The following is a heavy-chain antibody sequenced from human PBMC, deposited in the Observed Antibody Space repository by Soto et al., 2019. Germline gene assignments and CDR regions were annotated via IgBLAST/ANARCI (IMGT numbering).Heavy chain of an antibody. CDR3: ARDKQWLGINWFDT. J-gene: IGHJ5*02. CDR2: IYSGGST. CDR1: GFTVSSNY. D-gene: IGHD6-19*01. V-gene: IGHV3-53*01. Sequence: GGSLRLSCAASGFTVSSNYMSWVRQAPGKGLEWVSVIYSGGSTYYADSVKGRFTISRDNSKNTLYLQMNSLRAEDTAVYYCARDKQWLGINWFDTWGQGTLVTVSS.